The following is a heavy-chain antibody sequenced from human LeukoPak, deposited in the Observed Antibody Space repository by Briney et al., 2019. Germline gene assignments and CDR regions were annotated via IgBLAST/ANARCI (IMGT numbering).Heavy chain of an antibody. CDR3: AREGGSYYHAFDI. D-gene: IGHD1-26*01. J-gene: IGHJ3*02. V-gene: IGHV3-20*04. CDR2: INWNGGST. Sequence: GGSLRLSCAASGFTFSNYWMHWVRQAPGKGLEWVSGINWNGGSTGYADSVKGRFTISRDNAKNSLYLQMNSLRAEDTALYYCAREGGSYYHAFDIWGQGTMVTVSS. CDR1: GFTFSNYW.